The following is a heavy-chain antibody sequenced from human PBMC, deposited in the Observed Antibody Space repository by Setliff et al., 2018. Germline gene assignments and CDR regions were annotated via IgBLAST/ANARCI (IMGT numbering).Heavy chain of an antibody. CDR3: AKEHVVISFVRNTHQHYGMDV. CDR2: IYTDGTT. CDR1: GASLRSGSNY. V-gene: IGHV4-61*02. J-gene: IGHJ6*02. D-gene: IGHD2-21*01. Sequence: SETLSLTCTVSGASLRSGSNYWGWFRQPAGKGLEWVGRIYTDGTTNYNPSLKSRVSISADTSMNHFSLRMTSVSAADTAVYYCAKEHVVISFVRNTHQHYGMDVWGQGTTVTVSS.